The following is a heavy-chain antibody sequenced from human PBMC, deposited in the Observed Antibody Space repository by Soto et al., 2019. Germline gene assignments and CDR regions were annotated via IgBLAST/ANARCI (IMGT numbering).Heavy chain of an antibody. V-gene: IGHV4-30-2*01. CDR2: VFHGGAT. CDR1: GDSFNSGSFS. Sequence: QMQLRQSGSGLVEPTQTLSLTCAVSGDSFNSGSFSWRWIRQPPGKGLDWVGTVFHGGATRYNPSLNCRVTMSADRPNTQFSLTLSSVAAAYAAVYYSARAFVGGWGSEHPGYYYGMDVWGQGTTVTVS. J-gene: IGHJ6*02. D-gene: IGHD2-21*01. CDR3: ARAFVGGWGSEHPGYYYGMDV.